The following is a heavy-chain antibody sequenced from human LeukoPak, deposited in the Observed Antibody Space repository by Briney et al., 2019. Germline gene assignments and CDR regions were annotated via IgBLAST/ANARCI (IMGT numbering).Heavy chain of an antibody. Sequence: SETLSLTCTVSGGSISSYYWSWIRQPPGKGLEWIGYIYHSGSTYYNPSLKSRVTISVDRSKNQFSLKLSSVTAADTAVYYCARGSLLGNIDYWGQGTLVTVSS. D-gene: IGHD7-27*01. CDR1: GGSISSYY. V-gene: IGHV4-59*01. CDR3: ARGSLLGNIDY. CDR2: IYHSGST. J-gene: IGHJ4*02.